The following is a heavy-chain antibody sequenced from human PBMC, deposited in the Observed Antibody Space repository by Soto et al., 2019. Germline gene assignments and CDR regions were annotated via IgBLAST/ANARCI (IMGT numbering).Heavy chain of an antibody. J-gene: IGHJ4*02. CDR3: AHSKIPPYNWNYECYFDY. V-gene: IGHV2-5*02. D-gene: IGHD1-7*01. CDR2: IYWDNNK. Sequence: QITLKESGPPLVKPTQTLTLTCTFSGFSLSTSGVGVGWIRQPPGKALEWLALIYWDNNKRYSPSLKSRLTITKDTSKHQVVLTMTNMDPVDTATYYCAHSKIPPYNWNYECYFDYWGQGTLVTVSS. CDR1: GFSLSTSGVG.